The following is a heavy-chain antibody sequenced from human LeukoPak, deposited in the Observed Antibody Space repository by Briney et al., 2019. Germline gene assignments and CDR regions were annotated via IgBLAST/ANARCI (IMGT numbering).Heavy chain of an antibody. CDR1: GGSISGYY. Sequence: SETLSLTCTVSGGSISGYYWSWIRQPPGKGLEWIGYIYSSGTTNYNPSLKSRVTISVDTSKNQLSLKLTSVTAADTAVFYCARDRTDTSDWYYFDHWGQGALVTVSS. CDR3: ARDRTDTSDWYYFDH. CDR2: IYSSGTT. D-gene: IGHD6-19*01. J-gene: IGHJ4*02. V-gene: IGHV4-59*01.